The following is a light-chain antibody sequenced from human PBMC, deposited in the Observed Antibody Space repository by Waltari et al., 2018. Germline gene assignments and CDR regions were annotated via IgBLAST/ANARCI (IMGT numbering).Light chain of an antibody. CDR2: DDR. V-gene: IGLV3-21*04. J-gene: IGLJ2*01. CDR1: NIGSKS. Sequence: SYVLTPPPSVSVAPGKTARITCGGNNIGSKSVNWYQQKPGQAPMLVIYDDRDRPSGIPERFSGSNSGNTATLTISRVEAGDEADYYCQVWDSSTDPVFGGGTKLTVL. CDR3: QVWDSSTDPV.